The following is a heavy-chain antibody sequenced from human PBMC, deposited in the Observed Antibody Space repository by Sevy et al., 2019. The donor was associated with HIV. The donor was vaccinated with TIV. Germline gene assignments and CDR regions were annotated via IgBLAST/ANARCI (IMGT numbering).Heavy chain of an antibody. CDR1: GGSISSYY. CDR2: IYYSGST. J-gene: IGHJ3*02. CDR3: ARGYSSDAFDI. V-gene: IGHV4-59*01. D-gene: IGHD5-18*01. Sequence: SETLSLTCTLSGGSISSYYWSWIRQPPGKGLEWIGYIYYSGSTNYNPSLKSRVTISVETSKNQFSLKLSSVTAANTAVYYCARGYSSDAFDIWGQGTMVTVSS.